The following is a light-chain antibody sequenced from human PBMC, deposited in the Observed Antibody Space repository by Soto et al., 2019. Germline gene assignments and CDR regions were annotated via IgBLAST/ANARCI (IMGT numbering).Light chain of an antibody. V-gene: IGLV1-51*01. Sequence: QSVLTQPASVSGSPGQSITISCTGTSSDVGSYNLVSWYQQHPGKAPKLLIYDNNKRPSGIPDRFSGSKSGTSATLGITGLQTGDEADYYCGTWDSSLSAGVFGTGTKVTVL. CDR2: DNN. CDR3: GTWDSSLSAGV. J-gene: IGLJ1*01. CDR1: SSDVGSYNL.